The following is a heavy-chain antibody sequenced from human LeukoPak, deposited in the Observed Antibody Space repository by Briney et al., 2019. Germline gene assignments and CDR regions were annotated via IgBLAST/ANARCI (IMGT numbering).Heavy chain of an antibody. CDR2: VSGSGDGT. D-gene: IGHD4-17*01. CDR3: AKERLAGNYGDYAVDY. J-gene: IGHJ4*02. CDR1: GFTFTSYA. Sequence: GGSLRLSCAASGFTFTSYAMGWVRQAPGKGLEWVSSVSGSGDGTYYADSVKGRFTISRDNSRKTLDLHMDSLRAEDTAVYYCAKERLAGNYGDYAVDYWGQGTMVTVSS. V-gene: IGHV3-23*01.